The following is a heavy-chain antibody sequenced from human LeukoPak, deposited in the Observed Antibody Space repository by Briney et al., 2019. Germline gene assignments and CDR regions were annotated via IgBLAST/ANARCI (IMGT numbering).Heavy chain of an antibody. CDR1: GYTFTSYY. J-gene: IGHJ5*02. CDR2: INPSGGST. D-gene: IGHD6-19*01. V-gene: IGHV1-46*01. Sequence: ASVKVSCKASGYTFTSYYMHWVRQAPGQGLKWMGIINPSGGSTSYAQKFQGRVTMTRDMSTSTVYMELSSLRSEDTAVYYCARAYSSGWYWFDPWGQGTLVTVSS. CDR3: ARAYSSGWYWFDP.